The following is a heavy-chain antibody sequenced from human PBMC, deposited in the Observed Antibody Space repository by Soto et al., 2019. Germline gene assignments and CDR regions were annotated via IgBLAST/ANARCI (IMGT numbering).Heavy chain of an antibody. CDR1: GGTFSIYA. D-gene: IGHD3-10*01. Sequence: ASVKVSCKASGGTFSIYAISWVRQAPGQGLEWMGGIIPIFGTANYAQKFQGRVTITADESTSTAYMELSSLRSEDTAVYYCARALGVDYGSGSSYYYYGMDVWGQGTTVTVSS. CDR2: IIPIFGTA. V-gene: IGHV1-69*13. J-gene: IGHJ6*02. CDR3: ARALGVDYGSGSSYYYYGMDV.